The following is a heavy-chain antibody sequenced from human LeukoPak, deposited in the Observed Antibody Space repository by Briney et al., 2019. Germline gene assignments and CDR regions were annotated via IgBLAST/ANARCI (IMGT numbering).Heavy chain of an antibody. CDR1: GFTFSSYA. CDR3: ARSGDSAYCSSTSCYGGWFDP. J-gene: IGHJ5*02. CDR2: ISGSGGST. Sequence: PGGFLRLSCAASGFTFSSYAMSWVRQAPGKGLEWVSAISGSGGSTYYADSVKGRFTISRDNSKNTLYLQMNSLRAEDTAVYYCARSGDSAYCSSTSCYGGWFDPWGQGTLVTVSS. D-gene: IGHD2-2*01. V-gene: IGHV3-23*01.